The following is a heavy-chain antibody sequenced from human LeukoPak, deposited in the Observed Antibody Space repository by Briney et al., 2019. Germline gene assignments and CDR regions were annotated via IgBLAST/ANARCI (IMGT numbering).Heavy chain of an antibody. CDR1: GYKFTNYW. J-gene: IGHJ3*02. CDR2: VDPDDSQS. D-gene: IGHD2-2*01. Sequence: PGESLKISCKASGYKFTNYWIGWVRQMPGKGLEWMGIVDPDDSQSSYSPSFEGQVTISADKSMNTVYLQWGSLKASDTAMYYCARRGGYCSSTTCYGVSRAFDIWGQGTMVSLSS. V-gene: IGHV5-51*01. CDR3: ARRGGYCSSTTCYGVSRAFDI.